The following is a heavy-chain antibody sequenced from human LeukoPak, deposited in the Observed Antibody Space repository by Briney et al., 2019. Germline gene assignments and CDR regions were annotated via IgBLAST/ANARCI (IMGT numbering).Heavy chain of an antibody. CDR2: ISSSGSTI. CDR3: ARGRTYGLGGDY. D-gene: IGHD3-10*01. Sequence: PGGSLRLSCAASAFTFSSYEMNWVRQAPGKGLEWVSYISSSGSTIHYADSVKGRFTISRDSAKNSLYLQMNSLRDEETAAYYCARGRTYGLGGDYWGQGTLVTVSS. J-gene: IGHJ4*02. CDR1: AFTFSSYE. V-gene: IGHV3-48*03.